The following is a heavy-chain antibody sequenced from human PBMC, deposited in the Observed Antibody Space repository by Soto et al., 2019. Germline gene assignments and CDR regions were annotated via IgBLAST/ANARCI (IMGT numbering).Heavy chain of an antibody. Sequence: ASVKVSCKASGYTFTGYYLHWVRQAPGQGLEWMGWINPNSGGTNYAQKLQGRVTMTRDTSISTAYMELSRLRSDDTAVYYCARDPGNYYDTSGYWNCFDTWGQGTLVTVSS. J-gene: IGHJ5*02. CDR2: INPNSGGT. CDR3: ARDPGNYYDTSGYWNCFDT. CDR1: GYTFTGYY. D-gene: IGHD3-22*01. V-gene: IGHV1-2*02.